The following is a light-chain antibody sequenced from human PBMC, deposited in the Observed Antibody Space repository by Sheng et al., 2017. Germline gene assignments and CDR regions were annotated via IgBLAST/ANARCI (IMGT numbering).Light chain of an antibody. Sequence: EIVLTQSPGTLSLSPGDRATLSCRASQSVSSGYLAWFQQKPGQAPRLLIYGASSRATGIPDRFSGSGSGTDFTLTISRLEPEDFAVYYCQQYGSFFGQGTKLEI. CDR2: GAS. CDR1: QSVSSGY. CDR3: QQYGSF. V-gene: IGKV3-20*01. J-gene: IGKJ2*01.